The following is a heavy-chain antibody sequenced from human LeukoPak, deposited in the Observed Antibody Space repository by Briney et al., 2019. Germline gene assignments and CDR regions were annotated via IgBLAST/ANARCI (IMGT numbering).Heavy chain of an antibody. D-gene: IGHD2-2*01. Sequence: SETLSLTCTVSGGSISSYYWIWIRQPPGKGLEWIGYIYYSGSTSYNPSLKSRVTISVDTSKNQFSLNLSSVTAADTAVYYCARWAGCSNISCRKGFDYWGQGTLVTVSS. CDR2: IYYSGST. V-gene: IGHV4-59*01. CDR1: GGSISSYY. J-gene: IGHJ4*02. CDR3: ARWAGCSNISCRKGFDY.